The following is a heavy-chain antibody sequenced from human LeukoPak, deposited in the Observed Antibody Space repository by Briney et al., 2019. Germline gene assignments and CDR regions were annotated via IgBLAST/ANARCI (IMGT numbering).Heavy chain of an antibody. J-gene: IGHJ4*02. CDR2: ISSSSSYI. D-gene: IGHD3-22*01. Sequence: PGGSLRLSCAASGFTFSRVSMNWVRQAPGKGLGWVSSISSSSSYIYYADSVKGRFTISRDNAKNSLYLQMNSLRAEDTAVYYCASYYYDSSGYYYDYWGQGTLVTVSS. V-gene: IGHV3-21*01. CDR1: GFTFSRVS. CDR3: ASYYYDSSGYYYDY.